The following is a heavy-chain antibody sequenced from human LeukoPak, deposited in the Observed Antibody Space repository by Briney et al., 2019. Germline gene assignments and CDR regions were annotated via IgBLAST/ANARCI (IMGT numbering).Heavy chain of an antibody. D-gene: IGHD3-22*01. Sequence: PGGSLRLSCAASGFTFSSYAMSWVRQAPGKGLEWVSAISGSGGSTYYADSVKGRFTISRDNSKNTLYLQMNSLRAEDTAVYYCAKPITLTYYYDSSGYGRAFDIWGQGTVVTVSS. CDR3: AKPITLTYYYDSSGYGRAFDI. J-gene: IGHJ3*02. CDR2: ISGSGGST. V-gene: IGHV3-23*01. CDR1: GFTFSSYA.